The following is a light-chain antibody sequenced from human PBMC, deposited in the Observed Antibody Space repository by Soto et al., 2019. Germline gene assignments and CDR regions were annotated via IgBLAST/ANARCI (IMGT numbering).Light chain of an antibody. V-gene: IGLV2-14*01. CDR3: SSYTSSSTLAV. CDR1: SSDVGGYNY. J-gene: IGLJ1*01. Sequence: GLNEPGAGSGCPGRWTTISCTGTSSDVGGYNYVSWYQQHPGKAPKLMIYDVSNRPSGVSNRFSGSKSGNTASLTISGLQAEDEADYYCSSYTSSSTLAVFGTGTKVTVL. CDR2: DVS.